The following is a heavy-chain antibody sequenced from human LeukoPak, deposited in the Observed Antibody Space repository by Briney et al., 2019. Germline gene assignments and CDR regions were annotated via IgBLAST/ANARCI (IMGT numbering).Heavy chain of an antibody. D-gene: IGHD2-2*01. CDR1: GYTFTGYY. V-gene: IGHV1-2*06. CDR3: ARDRVVVVPAAIEYYYYMDV. Sequence: ASVKVSCKASGYTFTGYYMHWVRQAPGQGLEWMGRINPNSGGTNYAQKFQGRVTITRDTSISTAYMELSRLRSDDTAVYYCARDRVVVVPAAIEYYYYMDVWGKGTTVTVSS. J-gene: IGHJ6*03. CDR2: INPNSGGT.